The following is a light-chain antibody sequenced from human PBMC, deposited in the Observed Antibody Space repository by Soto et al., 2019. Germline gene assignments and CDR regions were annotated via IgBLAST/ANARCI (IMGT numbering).Light chain of an antibody. CDR3: QQYDSSSGT. CDR1: QSLNSNF. J-gene: IGKJ1*01. Sequence: ENVLTQSPGTLSLSPGERATLSCRASQSLNSNFLAWYQRKPGQAPRLLIFDTSNRASGIPDRFSGSGSGTDCTLTINSLEPEDFAVYYCQQYDSSSGTFGQGTKVEFK. CDR2: DTS. V-gene: IGKV3-20*01.